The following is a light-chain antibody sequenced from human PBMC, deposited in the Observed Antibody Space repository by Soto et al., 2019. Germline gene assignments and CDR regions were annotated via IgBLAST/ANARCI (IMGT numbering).Light chain of an antibody. CDR1: QSISRS. Sequence: EMVLTQSPAILSVSPGERATLSCRASQSISRSLAWYQQKPGQAPRLLISDASTRATGIPARFSGSGSGTEFTLTISSLQSEDFALYYCHQYNSWPPGTFGQGTKV. CDR3: HQYNSWPPGT. V-gene: IGKV3-15*01. CDR2: DAS. J-gene: IGKJ2*01.